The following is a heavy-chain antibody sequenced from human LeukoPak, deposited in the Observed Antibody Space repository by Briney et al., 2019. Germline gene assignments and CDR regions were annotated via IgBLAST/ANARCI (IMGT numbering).Heavy chain of an antibody. J-gene: IGHJ3*02. V-gene: IGHV4-34*01. CDR2: INHSGSN. CDR3: ARRPDGFDI. CDR1: GGSFSGYY. Sequence: PSETLSLTCAVYGGSFSGYYWSWIRQPPGKGLEWIGEINHSGSNHYNPSLKSRVTVSVDTSKNQFSLNLNSVTAADTAVYYCARRPDGFDIWGQGTMVTVSS.